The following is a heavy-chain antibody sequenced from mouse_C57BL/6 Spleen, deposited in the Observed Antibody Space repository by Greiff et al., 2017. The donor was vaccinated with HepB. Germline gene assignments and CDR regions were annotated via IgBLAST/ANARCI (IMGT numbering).Heavy chain of an antibody. D-gene: IGHD1-1*01. J-gene: IGHJ1*03. CDR3: TRDQGLRDWYFDV. Sequence: EVKLMESGEGLVKPGGSLKLSCAASGFTFSSYAMSWVRQTPEKRLEWVAYISSGGDYIYYADTVKGRFTISRDNARNTLYLQMSSLKSEDTAMYYCTRDQGLRDWYFDVWGTGTTVTVSS. V-gene: IGHV5-9-1*02. CDR2: ISSGGDYI. CDR1: GFTFSSYA.